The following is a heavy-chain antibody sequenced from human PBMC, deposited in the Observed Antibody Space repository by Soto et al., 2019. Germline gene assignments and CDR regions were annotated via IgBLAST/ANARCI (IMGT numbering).Heavy chain of an antibody. D-gene: IGHD2-15*01. V-gene: IGHV1-69*13. J-gene: IGHJ6*02. CDR3: ARLRAAKYYYYYGMDV. Sequence: SVKVSCKASGYTFTGYYMHWVRQAPGQGLEWMGGIIPIFGTANYAQKFQGRVTITADESTSTAYMELSSLRSEDTAVYYCARLRAAKYYYYYGMDVWGQGTTVTVSS. CDR1: GYTFTGYY. CDR2: IIPIFGTA.